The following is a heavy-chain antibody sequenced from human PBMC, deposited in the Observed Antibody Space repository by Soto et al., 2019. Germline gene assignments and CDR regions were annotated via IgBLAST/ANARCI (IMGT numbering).Heavy chain of an antibody. CDR3: ARVVPPVTPYYYGMDV. CDR2: IIPIFGTA. D-gene: IGHD3-10*01. V-gene: IGHV1-69*01. J-gene: IGHJ6*02. Sequence: QVQLVQSGAEVKKPGSSVKVSCKASGGTFSSYAISWVRQAPGQGLEWMGGIIPIFGTANYAQKLQGRVTITADESTSTAYLEVSRLRSEDTAVYYCARVVPPVTPYYYGMDVWGQGTTVTVSS. CDR1: GGTFSSYA.